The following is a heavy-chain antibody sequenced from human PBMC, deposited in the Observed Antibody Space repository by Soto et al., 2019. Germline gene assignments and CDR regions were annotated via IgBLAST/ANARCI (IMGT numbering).Heavy chain of an antibody. J-gene: IGHJ4*02. Sequence: GGSLRLSCAASGFTFTYYAMSWVRQAPGKGLERVSAIDGSGGLTYYADSVKGRFTISRDNSKNMLYLQMNSLRAEDTALYYCARRGCASTTCPTYYFDSWGQGTLVTVSS. D-gene: IGHD2-2*01. V-gene: IGHV3-23*01. CDR3: ARRGCASTTCPTYYFDS. CDR2: IDGSGGLT. CDR1: GFTFTYYA.